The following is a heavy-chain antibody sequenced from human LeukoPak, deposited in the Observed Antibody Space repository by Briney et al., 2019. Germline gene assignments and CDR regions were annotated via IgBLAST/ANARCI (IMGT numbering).Heavy chain of an antibody. Sequence: SETLSLTCDVSGASIRSYYWNWIRQPPGKGLEWIGYIYYIGSTNYNPSLKSRVTISLDTSKNHFSLRLSSVTAADTAVYYCARGSGWYGNWGQGTLVTVSS. J-gene: IGHJ4*02. CDR3: ARGSGWYGN. CDR1: GASIRSYY. V-gene: IGHV4-59*01. D-gene: IGHD6-19*01. CDR2: IYYIGST.